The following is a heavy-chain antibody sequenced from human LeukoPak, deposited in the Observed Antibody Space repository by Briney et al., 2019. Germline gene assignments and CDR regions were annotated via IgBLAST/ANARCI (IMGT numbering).Heavy chain of an antibody. D-gene: IGHD6-13*01. CDR1: GFNVSSNY. Sequence: GGSLRLSCAVSGFNVSSNYLNWVRQAPGRGPEWVSVIYSGGSTYYADSVKGRFTISRDNSKNTLYLQMNSLRAEDTAVYHCARVDSRTAQFDYWGQGTLVTVSS. CDR2: IYSGGST. V-gene: IGHV3-66*01. CDR3: ARVDSRTAQFDY. J-gene: IGHJ4*02.